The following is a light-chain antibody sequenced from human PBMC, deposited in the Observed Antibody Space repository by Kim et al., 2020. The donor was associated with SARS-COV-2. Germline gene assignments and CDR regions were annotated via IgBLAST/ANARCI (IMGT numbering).Light chain of an antibody. J-gene: IGKJ4*01. CDR2: VAS. V-gene: IGKV3-15*01. CDR1: QSINSN. CDR3: LQYHDWPLT. Sequence: VSPGESATLSYRASQSINSNLAWYQQKPGQAPRLLIYVASSRATDFPARFSGSGSGTDFTLTISSLQSEDFAVYYCLQYHDWPLTFGGGTKVDIK.